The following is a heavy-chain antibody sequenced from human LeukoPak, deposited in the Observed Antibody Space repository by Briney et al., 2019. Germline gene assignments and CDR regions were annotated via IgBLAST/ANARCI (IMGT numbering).Heavy chain of an antibody. CDR2: IKSRCDAGTT. Sequence: GGSLRLSCAASGFTFSNAWMTWVRQAPGKGLEWVGRIKSRCDAGTTDYAAPVKGRFTISRDDSKNTLYLQMNSLKTEDTAVYYCTTDLGITMIRGVFVFWGQGTLVTVSS. V-gene: IGHV3-15*01. J-gene: IGHJ4*02. CDR3: TTDLGITMIRGVFVF. D-gene: IGHD3-10*01. CDR1: GFTFSNAW.